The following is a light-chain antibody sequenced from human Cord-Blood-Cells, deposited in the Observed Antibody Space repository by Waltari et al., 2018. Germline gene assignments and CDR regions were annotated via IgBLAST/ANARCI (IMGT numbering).Light chain of an antibody. Sequence: DIQMTQSPSSLSASVGDRVTITCRASQSISSYLNWYQQKPGKAPKLLIYAASSLQSAVPSRFSGSGSGTDFTLTISSLQPEDFATYYGQQSYSTPRTFGQGTKLEIK. CDR2: AAS. J-gene: IGKJ2*01. CDR1: QSISSY. V-gene: IGKV1-39*01. CDR3: QQSYSTPRT.